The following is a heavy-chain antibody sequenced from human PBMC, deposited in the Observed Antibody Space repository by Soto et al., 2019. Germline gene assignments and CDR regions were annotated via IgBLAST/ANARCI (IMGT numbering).Heavy chain of an antibody. D-gene: IGHD6-19*01. CDR1: GYTFTSYG. J-gene: IGHJ4*02. V-gene: IGHV1-18*01. CDR3: ARVRAPFSYSSGWYFDY. Sequence: ASVKVSCKASGYTFTSYGISWVRQAPGQGLEWMGWISAYNGNTNYAQKLQGRVTITTDTSTSTAYMELRSLRSDDTAVYYCARVRAPFSYSSGWYFDYWGQGTLVTVSS. CDR2: ISAYNGNT.